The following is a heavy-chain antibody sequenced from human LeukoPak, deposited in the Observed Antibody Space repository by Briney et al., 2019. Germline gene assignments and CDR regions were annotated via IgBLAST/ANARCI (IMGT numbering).Heavy chain of an antibody. CDR2: INHSGIT. CDR1: GGSFSGYY. V-gene: IGHV4-34*01. Sequence: PSETLSLTCALYGGSFSGYYWSWIREPPGKWMEWVGEINHSGITNYIPSLKSRVTISVDTAKNQFSLKLSSVTAADTAVYYCARTHDYGDNVEDYWGQGTLVTVSS. J-gene: IGHJ4*02. CDR3: ARTHDYGDNVEDY. D-gene: IGHD4-17*01.